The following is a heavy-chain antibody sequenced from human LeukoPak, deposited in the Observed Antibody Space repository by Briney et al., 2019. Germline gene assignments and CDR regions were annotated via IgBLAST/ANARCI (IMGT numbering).Heavy chain of an antibody. D-gene: IGHD3-22*01. Sequence: ASVKVSCKASGYTFTTYYMHWVRQAPGQGLEWMGIINPSAGSTSYAQKFQGRVTMTTDTSTGTVYMKLSSLRSEDTAMYYCARRDSRGFSFDYWGQGTLVTVSS. CDR2: INPSAGST. CDR1: GYTFTTYY. V-gene: IGHV1-46*01. CDR3: ARRDSRGFSFDY. J-gene: IGHJ4*02.